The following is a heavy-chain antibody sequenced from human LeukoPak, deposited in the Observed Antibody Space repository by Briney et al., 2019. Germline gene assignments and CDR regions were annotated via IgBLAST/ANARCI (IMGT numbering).Heavy chain of an antibody. V-gene: IGHV3-30*03. J-gene: IGHJ4*02. D-gene: IGHD2-15*01. CDR3: ARARYCSGGSCYFDY. CDR1: GFIFSTYG. CDR2: ISYDGSNK. Sequence: GGSLRLSCAASGFIFSTYGMHWVRQAPGKGLEWVAVISYDGSNKYYADSVKGRFTISRDNSKNTLCLQMNSLRAEDSAVHYCARARYCSGGSCYFDYWGQGTLVTVSS.